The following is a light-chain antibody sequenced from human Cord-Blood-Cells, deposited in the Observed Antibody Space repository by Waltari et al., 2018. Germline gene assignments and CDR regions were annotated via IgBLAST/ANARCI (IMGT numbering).Light chain of an antibody. CDR1: QGIRNA. CDR3: LQQNSYLRT. CDR2: AAT. V-gene: IGKV1-17*01. J-gene: IGKJ1*01. Sequence: DIQLTQSPSSLSASVGDRVTITCRASQGIRNALGWDQQKPGKAPQRLIYAATSLKSGVPSRSSGSGGGKEVTLTNSRLRPEDFVTYYCLQQNSYLRTFGQGTKVEIK.